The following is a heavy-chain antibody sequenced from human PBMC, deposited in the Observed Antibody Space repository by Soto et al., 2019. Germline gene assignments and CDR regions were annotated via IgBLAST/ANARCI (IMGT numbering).Heavy chain of an antibody. D-gene: IGHD3-10*01. V-gene: IGHV1-2*02. CDR3: ARDHRSGSYYKHGDY. J-gene: IGHJ4*02. CDR2: INPNSGGT. Sequence: ASVKVSCKASGYTFTGYYMHWVRQAPGQGLEWMGWINPNSGGTNYAQKFQGRVTMTRDTSISTAYMELSRLRSDDTAVYYCARDHRSGSYYKHGDYWGPGALLTVFS. CDR1: GYTFTGYY.